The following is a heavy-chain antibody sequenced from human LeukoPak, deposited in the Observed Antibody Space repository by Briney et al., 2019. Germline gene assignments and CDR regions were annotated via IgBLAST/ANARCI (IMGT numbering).Heavy chain of an antibody. V-gene: IGHV1-69*04. CDR3: ARDRGPSGYYNWFDP. Sequence: SVKVSCKASGGTFSSYAISWVRQAPGQGLEWMGRIIPILGIANYAQKFQGRVTITADKSTSTAYMELSSLRSEDTAVYYCARDRGPSGYYNWFDPWGQGTLVTVSS. CDR2: IIPILGIA. J-gene: IGHJ5*02. D-gene: IGHD3-22*01. CDR1: GGTFSSYA.